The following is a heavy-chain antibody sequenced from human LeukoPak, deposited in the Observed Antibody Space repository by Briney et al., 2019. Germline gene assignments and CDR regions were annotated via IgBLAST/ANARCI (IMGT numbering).Heavy chain of an antibody. Sequence: PSETLSLTCTVSGGSISGYYWTWFRQSPGKTLEWIGYFHNLANTDYNPSLKSRVTISLDPSNNEFTLTLTSMPAAAPAVYYCARGGHYPMPLFPFDVWGQGILVTVSS. J-gene: IGHJ4*02. D-gene: IGHD2-2*01. CDR2: FHNLANT. CDR3: ARGGHYPMPLFPFDV. V-gene: IGHV4-59*01. CDR1: GGSISGYY.